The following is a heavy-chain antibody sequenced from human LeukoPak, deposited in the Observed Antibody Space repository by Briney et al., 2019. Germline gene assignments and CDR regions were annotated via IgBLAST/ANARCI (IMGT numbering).Heavy chain of an antibody. Sequence: GGSLRLSCAASGLTFRSHWMHWVRQAPGKGLEWVANIKEDGSEKYYVDSVRGRFIISRDNAKNSLYLRMNSLRGEDTAVYYCARGTPFGAYWGQGTLVTVSS. D-gene: IGHD3-16*01. J-gene: IGHJ4*02. CDR2: IKEDGSEK. V-gene: IGHV3-7*03. CDR3: ARGTPFGAY. CDR1: GLTFRSHW.